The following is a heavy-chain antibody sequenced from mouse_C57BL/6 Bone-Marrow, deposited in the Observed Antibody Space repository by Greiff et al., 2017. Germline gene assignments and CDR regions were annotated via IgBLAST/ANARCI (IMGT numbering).Heavy chain of an antibody. Sequence: QSGPELVKPGASVKISCKASGYSFTGYYMNWVKQSPEKSLEWIGEINPSTGGTTYNQKFKAKATLTVDKSSSTAYMQLKSLTSEDSAVYYCARCDYGDYFDYWGQGTTLTVSS. D-gene: IGHD1-1*01. CDR3: ARCDYGDYFDY. CDR2: INPSTGGT. J-gene: IGHJ2*01. V-gene: IGHV1-42*01. CDR1: GYSFTGYY.